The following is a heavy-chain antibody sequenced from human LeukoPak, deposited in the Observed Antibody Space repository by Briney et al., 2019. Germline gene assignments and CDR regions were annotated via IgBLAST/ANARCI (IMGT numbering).Heavy chain of an antibody. CDR1: GFTFGDYA. CDR3: AKEGPGGGGYFDD. CDR2: IGGSGDST. D-gene: IGHD3-16*01. J-gene: IGHJ4*02. Sequence: GGSLRLSCTASGFTFGDYAMNWVRQAPGKGLEWVSLIGGSGDSTYYADSVKGRFTISRDNSKNTLYLRMNSLRADDTAVYYCAKEGPGGGGYFDDWGQGTLVTVSS. V-gene: IGHV3-23*01.